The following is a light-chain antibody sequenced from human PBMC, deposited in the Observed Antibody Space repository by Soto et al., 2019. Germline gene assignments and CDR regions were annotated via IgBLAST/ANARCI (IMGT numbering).Light chain of an antibody. J-gene: IGKJ1*01. CDR2: AAS. V-gene: IGKV1-39*01. CDR3: QQSYSNPWT. Sequence: DIQMTQSPSSLPASVGDRVTITCRTSQSIGTHLNWYHEKPVKAPKLLTSAASSLQSGVPSSFSGSGSGTDFTLTISSLQPEDFATYYCQQSYSNPWTFGQGTKVEIK. CDR1: QSIGTH.